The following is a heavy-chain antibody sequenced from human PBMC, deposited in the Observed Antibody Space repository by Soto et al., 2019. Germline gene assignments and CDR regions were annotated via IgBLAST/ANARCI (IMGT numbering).Heavy chain of an antibody. V-gene: IGHV4-31*03. J-gene: IGHJ5*02. Sequence: QVQLQESGPGLVKPSQTLSLTCTVSGGSISSGGYYWSWIRQHPGKGLEWIGYIHYSGSTYYNPSRKSRVTVSVDTSKNQFSLKLSAVTAADTAVYYCARVGGGDCSGGTCYRWSDPWGQGILVTVSS. CDR3: ARVGGGDCSGGTCYRWSDP. CDR2: IHYSGST. CDR1: GGSISSGGYY. D-gene: IGHD2-15*01.